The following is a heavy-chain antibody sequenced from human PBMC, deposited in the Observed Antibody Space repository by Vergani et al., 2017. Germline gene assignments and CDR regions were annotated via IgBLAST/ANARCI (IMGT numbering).Heavy chain of an antibody. D-gene: IGHD6-13*01. CDR2: IKQDGSEK. Sequence: EVQLVESGGGLVQPGGSLRLSCAASGFTFSSYWMSWVRQAPGKGLEWVANIKQDGSEKYYVDSVKGRFTISRDNAKNSLYLQMNSLRAEDTAVYYCARRYSSSWRNDAFDIWGQGTMVTVSS. CDR1: GFTFSSYW. V-gene: IGHV3-7*01. CDR3: ARRYSSSWRNDAFDI. J-gene: IGHJ3*02.